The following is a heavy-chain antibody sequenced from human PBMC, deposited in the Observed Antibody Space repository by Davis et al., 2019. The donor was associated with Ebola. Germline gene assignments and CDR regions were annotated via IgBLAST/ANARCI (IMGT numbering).Heavy chain of an antibody. V-gene: IGHV1-46*01. Sequence: AASVKVSCKASGYTFTNYYMHWVRQAPGQGLEWMGMINPNDGRTIYAQKFQGRVTVTRDTSTTTVYMDLSSLRSEDTAVYYCARHGIHLWSEFDYWGQGSLVTVSS. J-gene: IGHJ4*02. CDR2: INPNDGRT. CDR1: GYTFTNYY. CDR3: ARHGIHLWSEFDY. D-gene: IGHD5-18*01.